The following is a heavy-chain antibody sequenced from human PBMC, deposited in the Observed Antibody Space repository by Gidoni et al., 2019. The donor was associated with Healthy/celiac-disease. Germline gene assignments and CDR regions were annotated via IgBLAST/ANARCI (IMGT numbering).Heavy chain of an antibody. CDR2: TSACNGNT. V-gene: IGHV1-18*01. CDR1: GYTFTSYG. D-gene: IGHD3-9*01. Sequence: QVQLVQSGAEVKKPGSSVKVSCKASGYTFTSYGISWVRQAPGQGLEWMGWTSACNGNTNYAQKLQGRVTMTTDTSTSTAYMELRSLRSDDTAVYYCARVHYDIFEHGMDVWGQGTTVTVSS. CDR3: ARVHYDIFEHGMDV. J-gene: IGHJ6*02.